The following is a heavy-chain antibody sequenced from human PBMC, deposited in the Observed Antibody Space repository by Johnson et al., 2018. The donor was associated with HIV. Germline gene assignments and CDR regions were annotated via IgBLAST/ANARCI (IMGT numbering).Heavy chain of an antibody. J-gene: IGHJ3*01. V-gene: IGHV3-11*04. CDR1: GFTFRDYY. CDR3: ARKQWLEIPSDALDV. D-gene: IGHD6-19*01. CDR2: ISTSGSTI. Sequence: QVQLVESGGGLIQPGGSLRLSCAASGFTFRDYYMSWIRQAPGKGLEWVSYISTSGSTIYYADSVKGRFPISRDNAKKTLYLQMSSLRAEDTAIYYCARKQWLEIPSDALDVWGQGTMVTVSS.